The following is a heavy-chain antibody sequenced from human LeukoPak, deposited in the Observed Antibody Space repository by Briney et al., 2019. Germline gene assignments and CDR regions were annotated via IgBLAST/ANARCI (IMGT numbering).Heavy chain of an antibody. CDR3: ARGTTDSDGLRNFDY. CDR1: GGSFSGYY. D-gene: IGHD1-1*01. CDR2: INHSRST. V-gene: IGHV4-34*01. J-gene: IGHJ4*02. Sequence: SETLSLTCAVYGGSFSGYYWSWIRQPPGKGLEWIGEINHSRSTNYNPSLKSRVTISVDTSKNQFSLKLSSVTAADTAVYYCARGTTDSDGLRNFDYWGQGTLVTVSS.